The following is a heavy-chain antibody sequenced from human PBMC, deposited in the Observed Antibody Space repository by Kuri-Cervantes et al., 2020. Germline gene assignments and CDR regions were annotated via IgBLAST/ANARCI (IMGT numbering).Heavy chain of an antibody. Sequence: ASVKVSCKASGYTFTSYYMHWVRQAPGQGLEWMGIINPSGGSTSYAQKFQGRVTMTRDTSTSTVYTELSSLRSEDTAVYYCARGGSGSYVSDDPFDYWGQGTLVTVSS. CDR1: GYTFTSYY. D-gene: IGHD1-26*01. CDR2: INPSGGST. J-gene: IGHJ4*02. CDR3: ARGGSGSYVSDDPFDY. V-gene: IGHV1-46*01.